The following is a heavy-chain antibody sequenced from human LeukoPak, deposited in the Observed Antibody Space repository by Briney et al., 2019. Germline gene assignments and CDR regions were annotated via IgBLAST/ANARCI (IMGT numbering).Heavy chain of an antibody. J-gene: IGHJ6*03. CDR1: GFTFSSYW. Sequence: PGGSLRLSCAASGFTFSSYWLPWVRQAPGKGLVWVSRINIDGSTTNYADSVKGRFTISRDNAKNTVHLQMNSLRAEDTAVYYCARGAARAYYMDVWGKGTTVTVS. CDR2: INIDGSTT. CDR3: ARGAARAYYMDV. D-gene: IGHD6-6*01. V-gene: IGHV3-74*01.